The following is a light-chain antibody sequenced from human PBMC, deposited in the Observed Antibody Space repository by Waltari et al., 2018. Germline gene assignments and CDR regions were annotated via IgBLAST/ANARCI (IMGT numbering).Light chain of an antibody. CDR2: RNN. CDR1: SANIGSTY. V-gene: IGLV1-47*01. CDR3: TTWDDSLSGYV. Sequence: QSVLTQPPSASGTPRQRVTISCSRRSANIGSTYISWYQQLPGTAPKLLIYRNNQRPSGVPDRFSGSKSGTSASLAISGLRSEDEADYYCTTWDDSLSGYVFGTGTKVTVL. J-gene: IGLJ1*01.